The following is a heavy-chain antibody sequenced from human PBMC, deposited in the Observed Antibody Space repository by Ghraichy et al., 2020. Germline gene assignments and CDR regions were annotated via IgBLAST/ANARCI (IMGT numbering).Heavy chain of an antibody. CDR1: GGSISSSSYY. V-gene: IGHV4-39*01. J-gene: IGHJ3*02. Sequence: SETLSLTCTVSGGSISSSSYYWGWIRQPPGKGLEWIGSIYYSGSTYYNPSLKSRVTISVDTSKNQFSLKLSSVTAADTAVYYCARLQLTNWGANDAFDIWGQGTMVTVSS. D-gene: IGHD7-27*01. CDR3: ARLQLTNWGANDAFDI. CDR2: IYYSGST.